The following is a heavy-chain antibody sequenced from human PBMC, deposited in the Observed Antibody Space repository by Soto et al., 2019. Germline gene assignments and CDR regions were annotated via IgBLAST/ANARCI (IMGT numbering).Heavy chain of an antibody. CDR1: GGTFSSYA. Sequence: ASVKVSCKASGGTFSSYAISWVRQAPGQGLEWMGGIIPIFGTANYAQKFQGRVTITADESTSTAYMELSSLRSEDTAVYYCARGGSRIQLWRSQWLDPPGVWGQGTTVTVSS. D-gene: IGHD5-18*01. V-gene: IGHV1-69*13. CDR3: ARGGSRIQLWRSQWLDPPGV. CDR2: IIPIFGTA. J-gene: IGHJ6*02.